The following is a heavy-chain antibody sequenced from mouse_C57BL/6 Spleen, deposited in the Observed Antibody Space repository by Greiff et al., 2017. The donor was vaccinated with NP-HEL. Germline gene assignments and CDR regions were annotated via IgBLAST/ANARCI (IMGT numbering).Heavy chain of an antibody. V-gene: IGHV1-72*01. D-gene: IGHD1-1*01. Sequence: QVQLQQPGAELVKPGASVKLSCKASGYTFTSYWMHWVKQRPGRGLEWIGRIDPNSGGTTYNEKFKSKATLTVDKPSSTAYMQLSSLTSEDSAVYYCARCFITTVVATDWYFDVWGTGTTVTVSS. CDR1: GYTFTSYW. J-gene: IGHJ1*03. CDR2: IDPNSGGT. CDR3: ARCFITTVVATDWYFDV.